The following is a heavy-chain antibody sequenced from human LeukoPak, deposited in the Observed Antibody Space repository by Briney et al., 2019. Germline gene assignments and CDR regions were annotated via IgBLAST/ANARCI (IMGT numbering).Heavy chain of an antibody. Sequence: SETLSLTCTVSGGSISSHYWSWIRQPPGKGLEGIGYIYYSGSTNYNPSLKSRVTISVDTSKNQFSLKLSSVTAADTAVYYCARLRGRNYMDVWGKGTTVTVSS. D-gene: IGHD3-10*01. CDR3: ARLRGRNYMDV. V-gene: IGHV4-59*11. J-gene: IGHJ6*03. CDR2: IYYSGST. CDR1: GGSISSHY.